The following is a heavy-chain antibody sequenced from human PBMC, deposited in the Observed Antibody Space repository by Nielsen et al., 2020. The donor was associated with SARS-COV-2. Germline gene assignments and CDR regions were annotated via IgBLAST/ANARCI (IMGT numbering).Heavy chain of an antibody. CDR1: GFTLNNYG. V-gene: IGHV3-30*03. CDR3: ARDGPTRATATDY. CDR2: ISFDANNK. D-gene: IGHD5-24*01. Sequence: GGSLRLSCAASGFTLNNYGMHWVRQAPSQGLEWVAFISFDANNKYYGDSVKGRFTISRDNSKNTQYLQMNSLRPEDTAMYYCARDGPTRATATDYWGQGTLVIVSS. J-gene: IGHJ4*02.